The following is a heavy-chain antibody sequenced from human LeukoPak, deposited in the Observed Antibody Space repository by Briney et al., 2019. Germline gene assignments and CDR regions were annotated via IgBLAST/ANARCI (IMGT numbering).Heavy chain of an antibody. CDR3: ARAVTSTEGY. Sequence: GSLRLSCAASGFAFSSYWLTWVRQGPGQGLEWVSSINVGGSGKYYEDSVKSRFTISRHNAQKSLYLEMHSLRGEDTAVYYCARAVTSTEGYGGQGTLVTVS. CDR1: GFAFSSYW. J-gene: IGHJ4*02. D-gene: IGHD4-17*01. CDR2: INVGGSGK. V-gene: IGHV3-7*03.